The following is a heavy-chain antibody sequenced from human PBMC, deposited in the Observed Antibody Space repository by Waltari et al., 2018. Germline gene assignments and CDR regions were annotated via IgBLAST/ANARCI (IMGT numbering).Heavy chain of an antibody. D-gene: IGHD2-2*01. J-gene: IGHJ6*02. CDR1: GGTFSSYA. CDR2: SIPTFGPA. V-gene: IGHV1-69*01. Sequence: QVQLVQSGAEVKKPGSSVKVSCKASGGTFSSYAISWVRQAPGQGLEWMGGSIPTFGPANYAQKFQGRFTITADESTSTAYMELSSLRSEDTAVYYCARDPYCSSTSCLTYGMDVWGQGTTVTVSS. CDR3: ARDPYCSSTSCLTYGMDV.